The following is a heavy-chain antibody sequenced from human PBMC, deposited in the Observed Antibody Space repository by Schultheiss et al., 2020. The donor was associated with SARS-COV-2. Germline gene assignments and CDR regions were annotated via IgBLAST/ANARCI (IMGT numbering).Heavy chain of an antibody. CDR1: GGSISSYY. V-gene: IGHV4-4*09. D-gene: IGHD5-12*01. Sequence: SQTLSLTCTVSGGSISSYYWSWIRQPPGRGLEWIGFIYRGGTTYYNASLKSRVTILLDTSKNQFSLNLTSVTAADTAVYYCARTFSGYGGNYFDYWGQGTLVTVSS. CDR2: IYRGGTT. CDR3: ARTFSGYGGNYFDY. J-gene: IGHJ4*02.